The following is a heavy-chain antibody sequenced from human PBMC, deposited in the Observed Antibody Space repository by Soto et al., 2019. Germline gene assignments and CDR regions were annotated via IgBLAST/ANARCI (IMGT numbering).Heavy chain of an antibody. D-gene: IGHD2-2*01. CDR1: GGSIRSGGYY. V-gene: IGHV4-31*03. CDR2: IDYSGST. CDR3: ALSTGGAYWYFDL. J-gene: IGHJ2*01. Sequence: QVQLQESGTGLVRPSQTLSLTCTVSGGSIRSGGYYWSWIRQHPAKGLEWIGSIDYSGSTYYSPSLKRRLTISLDTSENQSSLKLNSVTAADTAVYYCALSTGGAYWYFDLWGRGALVTVSS.